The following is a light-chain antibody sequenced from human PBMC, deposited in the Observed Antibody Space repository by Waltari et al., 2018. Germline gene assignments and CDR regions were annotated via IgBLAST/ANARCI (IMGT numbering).Light chain of an antibody. Sequence: NFMLTQPPSVSASPGVTVTISCTRSSGRLAGNLLQWYQQRPGSAPSVVIYEYSQRPSGVPDRFSGSIDSSSNSASLTISGLKTEDEADYYCQSYDSTNHVVFGGGTKLTVL. CDR2: EYS. V-gene: IGLV6-57*04. CDR1: SGRLAGNL. J-gene: IGLJ2*01. CDR3: QSYDSTNHVV.